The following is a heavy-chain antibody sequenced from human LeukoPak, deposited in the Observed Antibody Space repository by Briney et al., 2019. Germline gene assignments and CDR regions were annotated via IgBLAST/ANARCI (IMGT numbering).Heavy chain of an antibody. CDR3: ARDREYSYGSDLPVAPSDY. CDR1: AFPFNSYW. J-gene: IGHJ4*02. Sequence: GSLRLSCAASAFPFNSYWMTWVRQAPGKGLEWVAVISYDGSNKYYADSVKGRFTISRDNSKNTLYLQMNSLRAEDTAVYYCARDREYSYGSDLPVAPSDYRGQGTLVTVSS. D-gene: IGHD5-18*01. CDR2: ISYDGSNK. V-gene: IGHV3-30-3*01.